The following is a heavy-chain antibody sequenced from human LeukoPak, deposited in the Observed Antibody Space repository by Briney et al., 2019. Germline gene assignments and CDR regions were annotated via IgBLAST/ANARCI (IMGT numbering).Heavy chain of an antibody. CDR3: ARALGGNTGY. CDR1: GFTFSSYA. V-gene: IGHV3-23*01. Sequence: GGSLRLSCAASGFTFSSYAMSCVRQAPGKGLEWVSAISGSGGSTYYADSVKGRFTISRDNSKNTLYLQMNSLRAEDTAVYYCARALGGNTGYWGQGTLVTVSS. J-gene: IGHJ4*02. CDR2: ISGSGGST. D-gene: IGHD4-23*01.